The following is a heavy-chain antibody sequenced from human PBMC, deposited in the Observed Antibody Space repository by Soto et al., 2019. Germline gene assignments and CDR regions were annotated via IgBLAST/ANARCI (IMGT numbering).Heavy chain of an antibody. Sequence: PGGSLRLSCAASGFTFSSSWMHWVRQAPGKGLVWVSRIKSDGSNKYYADSVKGRFTISRDNSKNTLYLQMNSLRAEDTAVYYCAKDELKGSSFDYWGQGTLVTVSS. V-gene: IGHV3-74*01. CDR2: IKSDGSNK. J-gene: IGHJ4*02. CDR1: GFTFSSSW. D-gene: IGHD3-10*01. CDR3: AKDELKGSSFDY.